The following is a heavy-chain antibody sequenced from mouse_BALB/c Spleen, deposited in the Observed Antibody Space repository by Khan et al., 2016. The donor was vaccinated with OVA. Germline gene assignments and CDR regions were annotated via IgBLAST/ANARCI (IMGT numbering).Heavy chain of an antibody. J-gene: IGHJ2*01. Sequence: EVELVESGGGLVKPGGSLKLSCAASGFAFSSYSMSWVRQTPGKRLEWVATITSGGSYTYYPDSVKGRFTISRDNAKNTLYLQMSSLKSEDTAMYYCTRDRNYYGSSFYFDYWGQGTPLTVSS. CDR3: TRDRNYYGSSFYFDY. CDR1: GFAFSSYS. CDR2: ITSGGSYT. V-gene: IGHV5-6-4*01. D-gene: IGHD1-1*01.